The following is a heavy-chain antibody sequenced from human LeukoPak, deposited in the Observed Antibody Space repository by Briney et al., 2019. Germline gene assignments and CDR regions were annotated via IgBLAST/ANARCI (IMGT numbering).Heavy chain of an antibody. J-gene: IGHJ4*02. Sequence: GGSLRLSCAASGFTFSKHWMHWVRQTPGKGLVWVSRINEDGRTTTYADSVKGRFTIFRDNAKNTLYLEMNSLSAEDTALYFCIRDLRGRDDYWGQGTLVTVSS. D-gene: IGHD5-24*01. V-gene: IGHV3-74*01. CDR2: INEDGRTT. CDR3: IRDLRGRDDY. CDR1: GFTFSKHW.